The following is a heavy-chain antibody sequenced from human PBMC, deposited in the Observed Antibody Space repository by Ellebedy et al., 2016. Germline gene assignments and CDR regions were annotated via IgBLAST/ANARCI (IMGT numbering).Heavy chain of an antibody. V-gene: IGHV5-51*01. J-gene: IGHJ4*02. D-gene: IGHD2-21*02. Sequence: GESLKISCQASGSNFSTYWIGWVRQTPGKGLQWMAIIYPGDSNTKYSPSFEGHVTISADKSLSAAYLQWDSLRTSDSAIYFCARGVTGLDYWGQGTRVTVSS. CDR1: GSNFSTYW. CDR2: IYPGDSNT. CDR3: ARGVTGLDY.